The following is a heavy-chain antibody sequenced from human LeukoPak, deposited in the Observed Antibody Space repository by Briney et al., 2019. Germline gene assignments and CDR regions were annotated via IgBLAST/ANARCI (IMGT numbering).Heavy chain of an antibody. V-gene: IGHV1-46*01. D-gene: IGHD3-9*01. J-gene: IGHJ4*02. Sequence: GASVKVSCKASGYTFTSYYMHWVRQAPGQGLEWMGIINPSGGSTSYAQKFQGRVTTTRDTSTSTVYMELSSLRSEDTAVYYCARAWSVSYDILTGRKGGDYWGQGTLVTVSS. CDR3: ARAWSVSYDILTGRKGGDY. CDR2: INPSGGST. CDR1: GYTFTSYY.